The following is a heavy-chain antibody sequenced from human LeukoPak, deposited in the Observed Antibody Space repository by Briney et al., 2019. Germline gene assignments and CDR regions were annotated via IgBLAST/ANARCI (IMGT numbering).Heavy chain of an antibody. D-gene: IGHD3-22*01. Sequence: GGSLRLSCAASGFTFNDYSMNWVRQAPGKGLEWIAYISNAGSTVFYADSVRGRFTMSRDNDKKSLYMQMNSLRAEDTAVYYCASSPVAWYYYDSSDYYGARFDYWGQGILVTVSS. CDR2: ISNAGSTV. CDR3: ASSPVAWYYYDSSDYYGARFDY. CDR1: GFTFNDYS. J-gene: IGHJ4*02. V-gene: IGHV3-48*01.